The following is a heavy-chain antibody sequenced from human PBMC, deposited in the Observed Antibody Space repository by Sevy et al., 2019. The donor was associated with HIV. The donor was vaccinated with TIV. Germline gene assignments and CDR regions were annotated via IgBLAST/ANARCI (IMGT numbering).Heavy chain of an antibody. CDR1: GFSFSNYW. V-gene: IGHV3-7*03. CDR2: IKQDGSEK. Sequence: GGSLRLSCVVSGFSFSNYWMSWVRQAPGKGLEWVANIKQDGSEKDYVDSVKGRFTTSRDNAKNSLYLQMNSLRAEDTSVYDCANQGGLKPNDAYAHWGQGTMVTVSS. CDR3: ANQGGLKPNDAYAH. J-gene: IGHJ3*01. D-gene: IGHD3-16*01.